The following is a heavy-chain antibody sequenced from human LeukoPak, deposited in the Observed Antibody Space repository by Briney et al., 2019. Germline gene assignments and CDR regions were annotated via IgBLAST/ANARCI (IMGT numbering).Heavy chain of an antibody. V-gene: IGHV4-34*01. J-gene: IGHJ4*02. CDR1: GGSFSGYY. Sequence: NPSETLSLTCAVYGGSFSGYYWSWIRQPPGKGLEWIGEINHSGSTNYNPSLKSRVTISVDTSTNQFSLKLSSVTAADTAVYYCARISPITIFGVVIGYYFDYWGQGTLVTVSS. CDR2: INHSGST. CDR3: ARISPITIFGVVIGYYFDY. D-gene: IGHD3-3*01.